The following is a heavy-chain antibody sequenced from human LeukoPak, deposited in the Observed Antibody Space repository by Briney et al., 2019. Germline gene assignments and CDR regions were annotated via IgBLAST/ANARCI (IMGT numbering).Heavy chain of an antibody. J-gene: IGHJ4*02. V-gene: IGHV1-8*01. D-gene: IGHD3-10*01. CDR1: GYTFTSYD. CDR2: MNPNSGNT. Sequence: GASVKVSCKASGYTFTSYDINWERQATGQGLEWMGWMNPNSGNTGYVQRFQGRVTMTRNTSISTAYMELSSLRSEDTAVYYCARGVRFGELLDYWGQGTLVTVSS. CDR3: ARGVRFGELLDY.